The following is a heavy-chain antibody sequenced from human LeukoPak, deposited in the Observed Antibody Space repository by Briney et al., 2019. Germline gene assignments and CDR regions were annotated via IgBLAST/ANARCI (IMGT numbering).Heavy chain of an antibody. CDR3: ARRSSHYYYYMDV. CDR1: GYSFTSYW. J-gene: IGHJ6*03. Sequence: GESLKISCKGSGYSFTSYWIGWVRQMPGKGLEWMGVIYPGDSDTRYSPSFRGQVTISADKSISTAYLQWSSLKASDTAMYYCARRSSHYYYYMDVWGKGTTVTVSS. CDR2: IYPGDSDT. V-gene: IGHV5-51*01. D-gene: IGHD6-13*01.